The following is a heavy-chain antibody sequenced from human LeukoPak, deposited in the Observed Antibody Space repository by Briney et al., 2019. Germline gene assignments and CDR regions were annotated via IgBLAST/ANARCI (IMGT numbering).Heavy chain of an antibody. CDR1: GFTFSSYA. CDR3: AREDIVVVPAPMDY. Sequence: PGRSLRLSCAASGFTFSSYAMHWVRQAPGKGLEWVAVISYDGSNKYYADSVKGRFTISRDNSKNTLYLQMNSLRAEDTAVYYCAREDIVVVPAPMDYWGQGTLVTVSS. J-gene: IGHJ4*02. CDR2: ISYDGSNK. V-gene: IGHV3-30-3*01. D-gene: IGHD2-2*01.